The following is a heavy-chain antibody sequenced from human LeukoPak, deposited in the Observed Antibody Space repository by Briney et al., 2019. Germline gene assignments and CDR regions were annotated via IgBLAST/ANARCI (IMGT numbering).Heavy chain of an antibody. D-gene: IGHD3-10*01. V-gene: IGHV1-69*13. Sequence: GASVKVSCKASGGAFSSYALSWVRQAPGQGLEYVGQIIPVFGTTDYAQKFQGSVTVSADEITSTVYMELSSLRSEDTAIYFCAATEGGSGSFYTNYYFDYWGQGTLVTVSS. CDR3: AATEGGSGSFYTNYYFDY. CDR1: GGAFSSYA. J-gene: IGHJ4*02. CDR2: IIPVFGTT.